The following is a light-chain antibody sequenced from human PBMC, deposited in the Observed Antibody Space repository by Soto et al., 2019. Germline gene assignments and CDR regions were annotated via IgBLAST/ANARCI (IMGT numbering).Light chain of an antibody. CDR2: DAS. CDR3: QQRSNWPGT. CDR1: QSVGSY. V-gene: IGKV3-11*01. J-gene: IGKJ1*01. Sequence: EIVLTQSPATLSLSPGERATLSCRASQSVGSYLVWYQQKPGQAPRLLIYDASSRATGIPARFSGSGSGTDFTLTISSLEPEDFAVYYCQQRSNWPGTFGQGTKVDIK.